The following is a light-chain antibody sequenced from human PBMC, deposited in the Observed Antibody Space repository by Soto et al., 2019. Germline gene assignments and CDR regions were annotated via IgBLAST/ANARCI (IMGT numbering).Light chain of an antibody. CDR2: KDS. J-gene: IGLJ1*01. Sequence: SYELTQPPSVSVSPGQTARIPCSGDALAKQYAYWYQQKPGHAPVLVIYKDSERPSGIPERFSGSSSGTTVTLTISRVQAEDEADYYCQSADISGPYVFGIGTKLTVL. V-gene: IGLV3-25*03. CDR1: ALAKQY. CDR3: QSADISGPYV.